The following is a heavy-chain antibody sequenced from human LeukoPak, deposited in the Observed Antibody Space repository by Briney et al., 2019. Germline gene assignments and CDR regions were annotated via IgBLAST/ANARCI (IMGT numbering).Heavy chain of an antibody. CDR2: ISGSGGST. V-gene: IGHV3-23*01. D-gene: IGHD2-15*01. J-gene: IGHJ4*02. Sequence: PGGSLRLSCAASGFTVSSNYMSWVRQAPGKGLEWVSAISGSGGSTYYADSVKGRFTISRDNSKNTVYLQMTSLRAEDTAVYYCAKLASPGYCSGGTCLFDSWGQGTLVTVSS. CDR3: AKLASPGYCSGGTCLFDS. CDR1: GFTVSSNY.